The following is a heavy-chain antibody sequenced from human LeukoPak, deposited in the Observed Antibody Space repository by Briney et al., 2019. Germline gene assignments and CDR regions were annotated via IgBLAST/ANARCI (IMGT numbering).Heavy chain of an antibody. CDR2: INPNSGGT. Sequence: ASVKVSCKASGYTFTGYYMHWVRQAPGQGLEWMGRINPNSGGTNYAQKFQGGVTMTRDTSISTAYMELSRLRSDDTAVYYCARDSSSTSTYYYYYYYMDVWGKGTTVTVSS. CDR1: GYTFTGYY. CDR3: ARDSSSTSTYYYYYYYMDV. J-gene: IGHJ6*03. V-gene: IGHV1-2*06. D-gene: IGHD2-2*01.